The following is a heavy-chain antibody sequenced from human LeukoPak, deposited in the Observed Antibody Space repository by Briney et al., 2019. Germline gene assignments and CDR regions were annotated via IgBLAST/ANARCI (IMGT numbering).Heavy chain of an antibody. V-gene: IGHV3-66*02. CDR2: IYSGGST. D-gene: IGHD7-27*01. Sequence: GGSLRLSCAASGFTVSSNYMSWVRQAPGKGLEWVSGIYSGGSTYYADSVKGRFTISRDNSKNTLYLQMNSLRAEDTAVYYCARSTWGSRRYYYYGMDVWGQGTTVTVSS. J-gene: IGHJ6*02. CDR3: ARSTWGSRRYYYYGMDV. CDR1: GFTVSSNY.